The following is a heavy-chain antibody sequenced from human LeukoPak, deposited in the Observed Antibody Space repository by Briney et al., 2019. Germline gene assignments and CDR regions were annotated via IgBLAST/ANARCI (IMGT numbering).Heavy chain of an antibody. CDR2: IESNGGDK. CDR1: GFSFSIYW. J-gene: IGHJ4*02. V-gene: IGHV3-7*01. CDR3: ASAVRGSSVDY. Sequence: GGSLRLSCAASGFSFSIYWMSWIRQTPGKGLEYVANIESNGGDKYYVDSVKGRFTIPRDNAKNSLYLQMNSLRAEDTAVYYCASAVRGSSVDYWGQGTLVTVSS.